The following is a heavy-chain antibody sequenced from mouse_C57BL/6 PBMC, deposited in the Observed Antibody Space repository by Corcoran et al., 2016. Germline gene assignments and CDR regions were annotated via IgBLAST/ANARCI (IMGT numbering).Heavy chain of an antibody. V-gene: IGHV12-3*01. CDR2: ITHSGET. Sequence: QMQLQESGPGLVKPSQSLFLTCSITGFPITSGYYWIWIRQSPGKPLEWMGYITHSGETFYNPSLQSPISITRETSKNQFFLQLNSVTTEDTAMYYCAGDQDCYWYFDVWGTGTTVTVSS. J-gene: IGHJ1*03. CDR3: AGDQDCYWYFDV. CDR1: GFPITSGYY.